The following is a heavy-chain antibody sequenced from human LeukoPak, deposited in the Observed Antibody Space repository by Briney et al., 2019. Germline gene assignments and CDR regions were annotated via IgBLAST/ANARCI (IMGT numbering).Heavy chain of an antibody. J-gene: IGHJ3*02. D-gene: IGHD1-26*01. V-gene: IGHV1-2*02. CDR3: ASEGATIRDAFDI. CDR1: GYTFTGYY. Sequence: ASVKVSCKASGYTFTGYYMHWVRQAPGQGLEWMGWINPNSGGTNYAQKFQGRVTMTRDTSTSTAYMELRSLRSDDTAVYYCASEGATIRDAFDIWGQGTMVTVSS. CDR2: INPNSGGT.